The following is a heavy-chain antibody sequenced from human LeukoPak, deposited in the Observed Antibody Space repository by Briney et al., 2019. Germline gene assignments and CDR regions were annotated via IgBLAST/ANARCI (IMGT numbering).Heavy chain of an antibody. CDR2: IIPIFGTA. J-gene: IGHJ5*02. V-gene: IGHV1-69*13. CDR1: GGTFSSYA. D-gene: IGHD4-17*01. CDR3: ARDPARLIYGDYVPNWFDP. Sequence: SVKVSCKASGGTFSSYAISWVRQAPGQGLEWMGGIIPIFGTANYARKFQGRVTITADESTSTAYMELSSLRSEDTAVYYCARDPARLIYGDYVPNWFDPWGQGTLVTVSS.